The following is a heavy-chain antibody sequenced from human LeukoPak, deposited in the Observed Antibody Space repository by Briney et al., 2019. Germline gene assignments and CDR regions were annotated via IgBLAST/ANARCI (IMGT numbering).Heavy chain of an antibody. V-gene: IGHV3-53*01. CDR1: GFTVSSNY. Sequence: PGGSLRLSCAASGFTVSSNYMSWVRQAPGKGLEWVSVIYSGGSTYYADSVKGRFTISRDNSKNTLYLQMNSLRAEDTAVYYCARRGSTRSYGYWFDPWGQGTLVTISS. CDR2: IYSGGST. J-gene: IGHJ5*02. D-gene: IGHD1-26*01. CDR3: ARRGSTRSYGYWFDP.